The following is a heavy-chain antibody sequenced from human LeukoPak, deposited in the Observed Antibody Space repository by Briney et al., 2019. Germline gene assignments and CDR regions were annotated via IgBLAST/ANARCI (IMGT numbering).Heavy chain of an antibody. Sequence: PGGSLRLSCTASGFNFGIYGMHWVRQAPGKGLEWVAVMWDDGTNEYYVESVKGRFTISRDNGKRTLYLQMNSLRAEDTALYYCVKVHNWNDGNFDYWGQGTLVTVSS. V-gene: IGHV3-33*03. CDR1: GFNFGIYG. D-gene: IGHD1-1*01. J-gene: IGHJ4*02. CDR2: MWDDGTNE. CDR3: VKVHNWNDGNFDY.